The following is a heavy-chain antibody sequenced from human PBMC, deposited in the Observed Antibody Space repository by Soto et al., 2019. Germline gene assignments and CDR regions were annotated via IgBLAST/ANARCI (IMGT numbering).Heavy chain of an antibody. CDR2: IIPIFGTA. V-gene: IGHV1-69*12. Sequence: QVQLVQSGAEVKKPGSSVKVSCKASGGTFSSYAISWVRQAPGQGLEWMGGIIPIFGTADYAQKFQGRVTITADESTSTGTMELSSLRSEDTAVYSCASHYDSSGYYYRGLDYWGQGTLVTVSS. CDR1: GGTFSSYA. J-gene: IGHJ4*02. CDR3: ASHYDSSGYYYRGLDY. D-gene: IGHD3-22*01.